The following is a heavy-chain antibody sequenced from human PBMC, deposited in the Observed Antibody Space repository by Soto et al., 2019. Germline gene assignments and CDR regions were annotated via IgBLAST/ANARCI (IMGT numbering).Heavy chain of an antibody. V-gene: IGHV3-23*01. D-gene: IGHD5-18*01. Sequence: GGSLRLSCATSGFTFSDFYMSWVRQAPGKGPEWVSAISGSGDGTDYAASVKGRFTISRDNSKNTLYLQMNSLRAEDTAVYYCAGPGYSSQDYWGQGALVTVSS. CDR1: GFTFSDFY. CDR2: ISGSGDGT. CDR3: AGPGYSSQDY. J-gene: IGHJ4*02.